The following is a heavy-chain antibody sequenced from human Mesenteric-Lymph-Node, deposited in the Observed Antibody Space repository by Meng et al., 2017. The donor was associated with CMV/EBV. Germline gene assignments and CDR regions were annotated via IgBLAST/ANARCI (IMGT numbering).Heavy chain of an antibody. CDR2: IYSGGST. V-gene: IGHV3-53*01. J-gene: IGHJ4*02. Sequence: GGSLRLSCAASGSTVSSNYMSWVRQAPGKGLEWVSVIYSGGSTYYADSVKGRFTISRDNSKNTLYLQMNSLRAEDTAVYYCARIIAAAGTYFDYWGQGTLVTVSS. CDR1: GSTVSSNY. CDR3: ARIIAAAGTYFDY. D-gene: IGHD6-13*01.